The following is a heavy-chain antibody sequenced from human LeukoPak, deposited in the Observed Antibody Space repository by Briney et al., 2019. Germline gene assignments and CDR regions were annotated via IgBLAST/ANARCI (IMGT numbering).Heavy chain of an antibody. CDR3: ARRRAEGGSNGHYNWFDP. D-gene: IGHD6-13*01. J-gene: IGHJ5*02. Sequence: SETLPLTCTVSGDSINAYYWGCIRQPPGKGLEWIGYIYFSGTTKYNPSLESRVTISVDTSKNQFSLKLSSVTAADTAVYYCARRRAEGGSNGHYNWFDPWGQGILVTVSS. CDR2: IYFSGTT. CDR1: GDSINAYY. V-gene: IGHV4-59*08.